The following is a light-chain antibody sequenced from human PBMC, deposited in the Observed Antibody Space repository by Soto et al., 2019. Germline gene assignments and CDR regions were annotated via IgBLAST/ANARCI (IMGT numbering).Light chain of an antibody. Sequence: QSALTQPASVSGSPGQSITISCTGTSSDVGSYNYVSWYQQHPGKAPKLMIYEVSNRPSGVSSRFSGSKSGNTASLTISGLQAEDEADYYCSSYTSSGTLFGTGTKSPS. CDR2: EVS. V-gene: IGLV2-14*01. CDR3: SSYTSSGTL. CDR1: SSDVGSYNY. J-gene: IGLJ1*01.